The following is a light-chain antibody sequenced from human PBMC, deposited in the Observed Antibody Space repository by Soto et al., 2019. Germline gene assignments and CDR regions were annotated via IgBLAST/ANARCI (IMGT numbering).Light chain of an antibody. CDR2: DVI. CDR3: TSYTSSSTYV. V-gene: IGLV2-14*03. CDR1: SSEVGGFNY. Sequence: QSVLAQPASVSGSPGPSITISCTGTSSEVGGFNYVSWFQQHPGKAPKPLIYDVINRPSGVSHRFSGSKSGNTASLTISGLQAEDEADYYCTSYTSSSTYVFGAGTMVPV. J-gene: IGLJ1*01.